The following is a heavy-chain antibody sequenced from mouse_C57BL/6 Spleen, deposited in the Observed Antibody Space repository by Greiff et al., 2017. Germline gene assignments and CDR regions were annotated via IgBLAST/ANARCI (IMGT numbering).Heavy chain of an antibody. CDR2: IYPGDGDT. D-gene: IGHD4-1*01. CDR3: ARQGLGRGFDY. V-gene: IGHV1-80*01. CDR1: GYAFSSYW. J-gene: IGHJ2*01. Sequence: VQLQQSGAELVKPGASVKISCKASGYAFSSYWMNWVKQRPGKGLEWIGQIYPGDGDTNYNGKFKGKATRTADKSSSTAYMQLSSLTSEDSAVYFCARQGLGRGFDYWGQGTTLTVSS.